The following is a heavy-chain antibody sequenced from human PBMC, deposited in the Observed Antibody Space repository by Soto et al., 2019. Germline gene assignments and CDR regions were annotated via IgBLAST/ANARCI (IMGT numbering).Heavy chain of an antibody. CDR2: LSDSGGST. Sequence: GGSLRLSCTASGFTFSSHAMTWVRQAPGKGLEWVSGLSDSGGSTYYADSVKGRFTISRDNSMNTLYLQMNSLRAEDTAVYYCAKGDSGSFSYFDYWGQGALVTVSS. V-gene: IGHV3-23*01. D-gene: IGHD1-26*01. J-gene: IGHJ4*02. CDR3: AKGDSGSFSYFDY. CDR1: GFTFSSHA.